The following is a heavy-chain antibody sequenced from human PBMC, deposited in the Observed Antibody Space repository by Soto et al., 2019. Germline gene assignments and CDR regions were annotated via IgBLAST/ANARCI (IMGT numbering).Heavy chain of an antibody. CDR2: ISGSGGST. D-gene: IGHD3-3*01. V-gene: IGHV3-23*01. CDR3: AKDQYVFWSGYSRYYYYVDV. J-gene: IGHJ6*03. CDR1: GFTFSSYA. Sequence: GGSLRLSCAASGFTFSSYAMSWVRQAPGKGLEWVSAISGSGGSTYYADSVKGRFTISRDNSKNTLYLQMNSLRAEDTAVYYCAKDQYVFWSGYSRYYYYVDVWGTGTRGAVFS.